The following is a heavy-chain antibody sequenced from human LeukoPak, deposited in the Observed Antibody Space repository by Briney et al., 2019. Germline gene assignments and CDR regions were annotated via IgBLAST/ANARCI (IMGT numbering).Heavy chain of an antibody. V-gene: IGHV3-49*04. J-gene: IGHJ6*02. D-gene: IGHD2-8*01. CDR3: TSSLLMVYAYYYYGIDV. CDR1: GFTFGDYA. Sequence: GGSLRLSCTASGFTFGDYAMSWVRQAPGKGLEWVGFIRSKAYGWTTEYAASVKGRFTISRDDSKSIAYLQMNSLKTEDTAVYYCTSSLLMVYAYYYYGIDVWGQGTTVTVSS. CDR2: IRSKAYGWTT.